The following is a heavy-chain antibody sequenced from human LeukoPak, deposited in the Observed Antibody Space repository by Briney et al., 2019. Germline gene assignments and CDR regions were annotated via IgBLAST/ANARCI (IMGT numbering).Heavy chain of an antibody. V-gene: IGHV3-21*01. CDR3: ARDYSDFWSGYYTAYGMDV. J-gene: IGHJ6*02. Sequence: GGSLRLSCAASGFTFGSYSMNWVRQAPGKGLEWVSSISSSSSYIYYADSVKGRFTISRDNAKNSLYLQMNSLRAEDTAVYYCARDYSDFWSGYYTAYGMDVWGQGTTVTVSS. D-gene: IGHD3-3*01. CDR1: GFTFGSYS. CDR2: ISSSSSYI.